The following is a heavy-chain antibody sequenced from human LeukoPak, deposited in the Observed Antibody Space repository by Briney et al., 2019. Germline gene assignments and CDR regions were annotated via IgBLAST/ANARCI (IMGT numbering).Heavy chain of an antibody. CDR2: IRSDGSNK. Sequence: GGSLRLSCGASGFTFSTCDMHWVRQAPGKGLEGVSFIRSDGSNKYYVDSVKGRFTISRDNSKNTVFLQMNSLRVEDTAVYYCAKPSGSGFDYWGQGTLVTVSS. CDR3: AKPSGSGFDY. D-gene: IGHD1-26*01. V-gene: IGHV3-30*02. J-gene: IGHJ4*02. CDR1: GFTFSTCD.